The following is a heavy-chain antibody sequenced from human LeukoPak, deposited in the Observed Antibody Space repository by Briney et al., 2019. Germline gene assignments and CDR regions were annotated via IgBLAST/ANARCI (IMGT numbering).Heavy chain of an antibody. CDR3: AKRRGLELLYYYYMDV. CDR1: GFTFSSYA. Sequence: GGPLRLSCAASGFTFSSYAMSWVRQAPGKGLEWVSAITGSGGSTYYADSVKGRFTISRGNSKNTLYLQMNRLRAEDTAVYYCAKRRGLELLYYYYMDVWGKGTTVTVSS. D-gene: IGHD1-7*01. CDR2: ITGSGGST. V-gene: IGHV3-23*01. J-gene: IGHJ6*03.